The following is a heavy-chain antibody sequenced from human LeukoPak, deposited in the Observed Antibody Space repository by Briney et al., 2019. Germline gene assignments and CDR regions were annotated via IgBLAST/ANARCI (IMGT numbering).Heavy chain of an antibody. CDR3: AKDKFLYYYGSSLDY. V-gene: IGHV3-23*01. Sequence: GGSLRLSCAASGFTFSSYALSWVRRAPGKGLEWVSGISGSSGNTYYADSVKGRFTISRDNSKNTLYLQMNSLRAEDTAVYYCAKDKFLYYYGSSLDYWGQGTLVTVSS. D-gene: IGHD3-22*01. J-gene: IGHJ4*02. CDR1: GFTFSSYA. CDR2: ISGSSGNT.